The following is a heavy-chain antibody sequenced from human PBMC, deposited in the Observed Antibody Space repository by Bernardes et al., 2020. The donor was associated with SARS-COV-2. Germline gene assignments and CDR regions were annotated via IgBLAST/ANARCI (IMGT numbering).Heavy chain of an antibody. Sequence: SETLSLTCTVSGGSISSSSYYWGWIRQPPGKGLEWIGSIYYSGSTYYNPSLKSRVTISVDTSKNQFSLKLSSVTAADTAVYYCAREVVPAVIAAFDIWGQGTMVTVSS. D-gene: IGHD2-2*01. V-gene: IGHV4-39*07. CDR1: GGSISSSSYY. CDR3: AREVVPAVIAAFDI. CDR2: IYYSGST. J-gene: IGHJ3*02.